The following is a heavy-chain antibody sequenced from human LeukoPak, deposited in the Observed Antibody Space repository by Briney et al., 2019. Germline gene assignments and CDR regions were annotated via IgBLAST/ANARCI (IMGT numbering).Heavy chain of an antibody. CDR2: ISGGGEST. Sequence: GGSLRLSCVASEFTFSSHAMNWVRQAPGKGLEWVSSISGGGESTYYADSVKGRFTISRDNAKNSLYLQMSNLRAEDTAVYFCARGGGLDVWGQGATVTVSS. V-gene: IGHV3-23*01. J-gene: IGHJ6*02. CDR1: EFTFSSHA. CDR3: ARGGGLDV. D-gene: IGHD3-16*01.